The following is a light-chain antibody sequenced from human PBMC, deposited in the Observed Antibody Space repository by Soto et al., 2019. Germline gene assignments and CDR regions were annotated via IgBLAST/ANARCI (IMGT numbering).Light chain of an antibody. CDR2: GAS. J-gene: IGKJ1*01. V-gene: IGKV3-20*01. Sequence: IVLPQSPGTLSLSSGERATLSCRASQSVSSSYLAWYQQKPGQAPRLLIYGASSRATGIPDRFSGSASGTDFTLTISRLEPEDFAVYYCQQYGSSPPTFGQGTKVDIK. CDR1: QSVSSSY. CDR3: QQYGSSPPT.